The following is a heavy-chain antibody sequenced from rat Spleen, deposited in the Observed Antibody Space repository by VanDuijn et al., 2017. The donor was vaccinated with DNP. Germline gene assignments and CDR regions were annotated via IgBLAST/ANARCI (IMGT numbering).Heavy chain of an antibody. CDR3: ATGVY. CDR2: KWNNGGT. D-gene: IGHD4-2*01. V-gene: IGHV2-47*01. CDR1: GFSLTNYG. J-gene: IGHJ2*01. Sequence: QVQLKESGPGLVQPSQTLSLTCTVSGFSLTNYGVSWFRQPPGKGLEWLGVKWNNGGTDYNSAIISRLSISRDTSKSQVFLKMNSLQTEDTAMYLCATGVYWGQGVMVTVSS.